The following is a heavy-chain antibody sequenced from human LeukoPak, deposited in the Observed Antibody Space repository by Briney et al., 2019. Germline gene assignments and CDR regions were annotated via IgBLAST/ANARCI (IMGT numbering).Heavy chain of an antibody. CDR2: ISSSSSYI. J-gene: IGHJ4*02. Sequence: PGGSLRLSCAAPGFTFSSYSMTWVRQAPGKGLEWVSSISSSSSYIYYADSVKGRFTISRDNAKNSLYLQMNILRAEDTAVYYCARDHLAAAGLPFDYWGQGTLVTVSS. V-gene: IGHV3-21*01. D-gene: IGHD6-13*01. CDR1: GFTFSSYS. CDR3: ARDHLAAAGLPFDY.